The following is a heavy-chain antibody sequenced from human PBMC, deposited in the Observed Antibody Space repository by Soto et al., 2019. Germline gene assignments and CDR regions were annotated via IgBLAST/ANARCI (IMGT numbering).Heavy chain of an antibody. CDR2: IIPIFGTA. V-gene: IGHV1-69*01. CDR1: GGTFSSYA. D-gene: IGHD6-13*01. Sequence: QVQLVQSGAEVKKPGSSVKVSCKASGGTFSSYAISWVRQAPGQGLEWMGGIIPIFGTANYAQKFQGRVTITADESTSTAYMELSSLRSEDTAMYYCARAEDEAAAGTFPFNYWGQGTLVTVSS. CDR3: ARAEDEAAAGTFPFNY. J-gene: IGHJ4*02.